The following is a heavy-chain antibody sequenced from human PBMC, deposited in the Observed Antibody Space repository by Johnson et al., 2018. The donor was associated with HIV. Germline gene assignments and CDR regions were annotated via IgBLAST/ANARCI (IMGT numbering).Heavy chain of an antibody. J-gene: IGHJ3*02. V-gene: IGHV3-66*01. CDR3: ANTFWSGYTATGVGGFDI. CDR2: IHSGGST. CDR1: AFTVSSNH. Sequence: VQLVESGGGLVQPGGSLRLSCAASAFTVSSNHMTWVRQAPGKGLAWVSVIHSGGSTNYADSVKGRFTISRDTFKNTLYLQMNSLRVEDTALYYCANTFWSGYTATGVGGFDIWGQGTMVTVSS. D-gene: IGHD3-3*01.